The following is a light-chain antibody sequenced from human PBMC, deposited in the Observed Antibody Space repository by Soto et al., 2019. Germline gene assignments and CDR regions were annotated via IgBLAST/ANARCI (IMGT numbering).Light chain of an antibody. CDR2: GAS. J-gene: IGKJ1*01. V-gene: IGKV3-15*01. Sequence: EIVMTQSPATLSVSPGERATLSCRASQSVSSNLAWYQQKPGQAPRLLIYGASTRATGIPARFSGSGSGPEFTLTISSVQSEDFAVFYCQQYNIWWTFGQGTKVEIK. CDR1: QSVSSN. CDR3: QQYNIWWT.